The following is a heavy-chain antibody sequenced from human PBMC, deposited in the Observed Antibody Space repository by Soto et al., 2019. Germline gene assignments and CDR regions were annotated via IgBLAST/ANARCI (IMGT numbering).Heavy chain of an antibody. Sequence: GGSLRLSCVASGFAFWCDWMSWDRQAPGKGLEWVANIKQDGSKAQYLESVRGRFTISRDNSKNSVYLQMTSLRAEDTALYYCARDFYGGFSYGPGDSWGQGTLVTVSS. J-gene: IGHJ4*02. V-gene: IGHV3-7*01. CDR1: GFAFWCDW. D-gene: IGHD2-15*01. CDR2: IKQDGSKA. CDR3: ARDFYGGFSYGPGDS.